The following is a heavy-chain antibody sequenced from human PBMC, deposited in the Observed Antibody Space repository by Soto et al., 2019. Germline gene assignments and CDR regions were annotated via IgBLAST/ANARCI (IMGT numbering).Heavy chain of an antibody. V-gene: IGHV1-69*08. CDR2: IIPILGIA. J-gene: IGHJ4*02. D-gene: IGHD3-10*01. CDR1: GGTFSSYT. CDR3: ARETVRGVIGQDY. Sequence: QVQLVQSGAEVKKPGSSVKVSCKASGGTFSSYTISWVRQAPGQGLEWMGRIIPILGIANYAQKFQGRVTITADKSTSTAYMELSSLRSEDTAVYYCARETVRGVIGQDYWGQGTLVTVSS.